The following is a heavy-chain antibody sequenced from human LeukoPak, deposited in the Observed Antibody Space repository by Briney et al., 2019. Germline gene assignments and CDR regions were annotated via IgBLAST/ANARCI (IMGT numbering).Heavy chain of an antibody. CDR3: ARVDLWGQRDFRYY. V-gene: IGHV1-69*05. CDR2: IIPIFGTA. Sequence: SVKVSCKASGGTFSSYAISWVRQAPGQGLEWMGGIIPIFGTANYAQKFQGRVTVTTDESTSTAYMELSSLRSEDTAVYYCARVDLWGQRDFRYYWGQGTLVTVSS. J-gene: IGHJ4*02. D-gene: IGHD2/OR15-2a*01. CDR1: GGTFSSYA.